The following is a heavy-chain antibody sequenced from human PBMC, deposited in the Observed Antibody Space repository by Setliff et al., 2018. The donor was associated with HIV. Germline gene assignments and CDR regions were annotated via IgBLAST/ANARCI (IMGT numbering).Heavy chain of an antibody. V-gene: IGHV1-18*01. CDR3: ARVRVGATPLDY. J-gene: IGHJ4*02. CDR2: ISTYSGNA. Sequence: ASVKVSCKASGYTFTSYGISWVRQAPGQGLEWMGWISTYSGNANYAQNLQGRVTLTTDTSTSTAYMELRSLRSDDTAVYYCARVRVGATPLDYWGQGTLVTVSS. D-gene: IGHD1-26*01. CDR1: GYTFTSYG.